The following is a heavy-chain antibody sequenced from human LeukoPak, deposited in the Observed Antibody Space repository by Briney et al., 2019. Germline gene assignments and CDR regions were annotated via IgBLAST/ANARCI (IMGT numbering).Heavy chain of an antibody. Sequence: PSETLSLTCTISGSSIASVSHYWGWIRQPPGKGLEWIGDIYYTGSTYYSPSLRSRVTMSVHTSENQFSLRLNSVTAVDTAVYYCARRWGNIVGVTYEYWGQGTLVTVSS. V-gene: IGHV4-39*01. CDR3: ARRWGNIVGVTYEY. J-gene: IGHJ4*02. CDR1: GSSIASVSHY. CDR2: IYYTGST. D-gene: IGHD3-16*01.